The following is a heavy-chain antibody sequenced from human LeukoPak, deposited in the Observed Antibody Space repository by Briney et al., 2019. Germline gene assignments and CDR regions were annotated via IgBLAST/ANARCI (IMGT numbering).Heavy chain of an antibody. CDR3: ARGENYYGSGSYPRPYYYYGMDV. CDR1: GFTFSSYA. Sequence: PGGSLRLSCAASGFTFSSYAMHWVRQAPGKGLEWVAVISYDGSNKYYADSVKGRFTISRDNSKNTLYLQMNSLRAVDTAVYYCARGENYYGSGSYPRPYYYYGMDVWGQGTTVTVSS. CDR2: ISYDGSNK. V-gene: IGHV3-30-3*01. J-gene: IGHJ6*02. D-gene: IGHD3-10*01.